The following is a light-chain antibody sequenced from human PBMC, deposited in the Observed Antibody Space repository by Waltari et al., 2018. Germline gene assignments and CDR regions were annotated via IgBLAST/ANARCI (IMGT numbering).Light chain of an antibody. V-gene: IGKV1-5*03. CDR2: KAS. J-gene: IGKJ2*01. Sequence: DIQMTQSPSTLSASVGDSVTITCRASQSISNYLAWYQQKPGKAPNLLIYKASILKSGVSSRFSGNGSGTQFTLTISSLQPGDFATYFCQQYNTYSSFGQGTKLEIK. CDR1: QSISNY. CDR3: QQYNTYSS.